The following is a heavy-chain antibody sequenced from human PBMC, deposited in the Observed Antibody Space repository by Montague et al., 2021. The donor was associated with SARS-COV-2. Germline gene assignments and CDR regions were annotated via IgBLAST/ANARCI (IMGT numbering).Heavy chain of an antibody. V-gene: IGHV2-5*02. J-gene: IGHJ4*02. CDR2: IYWDDDK. CDR3: AHRRPGSGSYYFDY. CDR1: GFSLSTSGVG. Sequence: PALVKPTQTLTLTCTFSGFSLSTSGVGVGWIRQPPGKALEWLAFIYWDDDKRYSPSLKSRLTITKDTSKNQVVLTMTNMDPVDTATYYCAHRRPGSGSYYFDYWGQGTLVTVSS. D-gene: IGHD3-10*01.